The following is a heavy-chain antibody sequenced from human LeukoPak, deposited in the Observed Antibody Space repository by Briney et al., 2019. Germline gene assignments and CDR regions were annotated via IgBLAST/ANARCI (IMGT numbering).Heavy chain of an antibody. CDR1: GYSISSGYY. Sequence: LETLSLTCTVSGYSISSGYYWGWIRQPPGKGLGRMGRIYHSGSTYYNPSLKSRVTISVDTSKNQFSLKLSSVTAADTAVYYCARDGVRIYYDSSGYYDYWGQGTLVTVSS. CDR3: ARDGVRIYYDSSGYYDY. J-gene: IGHJ4*02. V-gene: IGHV4-38-2*02. CDR2: IYHSGST. D-gene: IGHD3-22*01.